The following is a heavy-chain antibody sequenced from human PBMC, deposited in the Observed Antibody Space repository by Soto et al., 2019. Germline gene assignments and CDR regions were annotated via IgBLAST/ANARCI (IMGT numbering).Heavy chain of an antibody. V-gene: IGHV4-4*02. J-gene: IGHJ4*02. CDR3: ARHGGTPDLYFDY. CDR2: THHSRGT. D-gene: IGHD3-16*01. CDR1: GDSIIGTHW. Sequence: SETLSLTCAVSGDSIIGTHWWSWIRRPPGKGLEFIGETHHSRGTNYNPSLRSRVTMSLDKSKNQLSLILYSVTAEDTALYYCARHGGTPDLYFDYWGQGTPVTVSS.